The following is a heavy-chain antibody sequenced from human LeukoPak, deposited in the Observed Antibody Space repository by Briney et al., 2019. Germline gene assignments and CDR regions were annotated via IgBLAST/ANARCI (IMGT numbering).Heavy chain of an antibody. V-gene: IGHV1-18*01. CDR2: ISAYNGNT. CDR3: ARAYQVYYDILVAPYYYYYGMDV. Sequence: ASVKVSCKASGYTFTSYGISWVRQAPGQGLEWMGWISAYNGNTNYAQKLQGRVTMTTDTSTSTAYMELRSLRSDDTAVYYCARAYQVYYDILVAPYYYYYGMDVWGQGTTVTVSS. CDR1: GYTFTSYG. D-gene: IGHD3-9*01. J-gene: IGHJ6*02.